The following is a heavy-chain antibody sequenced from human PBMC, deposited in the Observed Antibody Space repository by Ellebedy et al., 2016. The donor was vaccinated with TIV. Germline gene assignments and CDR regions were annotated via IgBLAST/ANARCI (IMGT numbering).Heavy chain of an antibody. CDR1: GYTFTSYY. CDR2: INPSGGST. D-gene: IGHD4-23*01. J-gene: IGHJ4*02. CDR3: ARQAVSNSGFDY. Sequence: ASVKVSCXASGYTFTSYYMHWVRQAPGQGLEWMGIINPSGGSTSYAQKFQGRVTMTRNTSISTAYMELSSLRSEDTAVYYCARQAVSNSGFDYWGQGTLVTVSS. V-gene: IGHV1-46*01.